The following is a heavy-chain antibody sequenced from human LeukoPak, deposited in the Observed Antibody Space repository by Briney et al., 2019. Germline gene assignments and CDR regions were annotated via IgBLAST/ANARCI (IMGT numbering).Heavy chain of an antibody. CDR2: IYTSGST. V-gene: IGHV4-4*07. CDR1: GGSISSYY. J-gene: IGHJ5*02. D-gene: IGHD3-10*01. CDR3: VRSYGSGSYGWFDP. Sequence: PSETLSLTCTVSGGSISSYYWSWIRQPAGKGLEWIGRIYTSGSTKYNPSLKSRVTMSVDTSKNQFSLKLSSVTAADTAVYYCVRSYGSGSYGWFDPWGQGTLVTVSS.